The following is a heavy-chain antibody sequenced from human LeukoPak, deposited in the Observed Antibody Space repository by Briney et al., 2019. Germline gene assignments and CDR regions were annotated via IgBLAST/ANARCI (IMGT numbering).Heavy chain of an antibody. V-gene: IGHV4-59*01. CDR3: ARDGYSGNDGL. CDR1: GGSISSYY. CDR2: VYHSGST. J-gene: IGHJ4*02. Sequence: SETLSLTCTVSGGSISSYYWSWIRQPPGKGLEWIGYVYHSGSTKYNPSLKSRVTISVDTSKNQFSLKMSSVTAADTAVYYCARDGYSGNDGLWGQGTLVTVSS. D-gene: IGHD5-12*01.